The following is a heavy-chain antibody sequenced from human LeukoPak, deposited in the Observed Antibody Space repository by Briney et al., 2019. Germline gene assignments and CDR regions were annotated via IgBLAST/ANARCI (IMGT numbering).Heavy chain of an antibody. D-gene: IGHD5-24*01. V-gene: IGHV1-69*04. CDR2: IIPILGIA. CDR3: ARDLGPEMSI. J-gene: IGHJ3*02. Sequence: SVKVSCKASGGTFSSYAISWVRQAPGQGLEWMGRIIPILGIANYAQKFQGRVTITADKSTSTAYTELSSLRSEDTAVYYCARDLGPEMSIWGQGTMVTVSS. CDR1: GGTFSSYA.